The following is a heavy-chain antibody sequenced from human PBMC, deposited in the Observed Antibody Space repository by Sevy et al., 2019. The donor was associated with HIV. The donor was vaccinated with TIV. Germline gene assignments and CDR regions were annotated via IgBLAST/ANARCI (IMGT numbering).Heavy chain of an antibody. CDR2: INPDSGGT. CDR3: ARGSGTPRSY. V-gene: IGHV1-2*02. J-gene: IGHJ4*02. D-gene: IGHD3-10*01. CDR1: GYTFSDYT. Sequence: ASVKVSCKASGYTFSDYTIHWVRQAPGQGLGWMGWINPDSGGTNSAQKFQGRVTLTRDTSISTAFMELSRLKSDDTAVYFCARGSGTPRSYWGQGTLVTVSS.